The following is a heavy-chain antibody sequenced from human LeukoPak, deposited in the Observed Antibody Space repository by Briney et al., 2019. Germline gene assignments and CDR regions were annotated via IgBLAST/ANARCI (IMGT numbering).Heavy chain of an antibody. CDR3: AKDWIQFNRVFDCFDS. V-gene: IGHV3-23*01. CDR2: IGNTET. J-gene: IGHJ4*02. D-gene: IGHD5-18*01. CDR1: GFPFETNA. Sequence: GGSLRLSCATSGFPFETNAMSWVRQAPWKGLDWVATIGNTETFYADSVSGRFTISRDNSKNTVNLQMNRLRVEDTAIYYCAKDWIQFNRVFDCFDSWGQGTLVTVSS.